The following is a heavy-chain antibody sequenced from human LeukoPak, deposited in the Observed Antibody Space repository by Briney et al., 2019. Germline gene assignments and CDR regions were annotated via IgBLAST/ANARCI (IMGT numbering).Heavy chain of an antibody. CDR3: ARDLYSSRTNDAFVI. CDR1: GGSIRSSSYY. V-gene: IGHV4-39*07. Sequence: SETLSLTCTVSGGSIRSSSYYWGWIRQPPGTGLEWIGSIYYSGSTYYNPSLKSRVTISVDTAKNQFSLKLSSVTAADTAVYYCARDLYSSRTNDAFVIWGQGTMVTVSS. D-gene: IGHD6-13*01. J-gene: IGHJ3*02. CDR2: IYYSGST.